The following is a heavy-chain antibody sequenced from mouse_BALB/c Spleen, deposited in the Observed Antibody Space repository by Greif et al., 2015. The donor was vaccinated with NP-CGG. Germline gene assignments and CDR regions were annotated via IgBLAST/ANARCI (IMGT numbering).Heavy chain of an antibody. CDR3: AKYGNYDYAMDY. V-gene: IGHV1-4*01. D-gene: IGHD2-10*02. Sequence: QVQLQQSGAELARPGASVKMSCKASGYTFTSYTMHWVKQRPGQGLEWIGYINPSSGYTNYNQKFKDKATLTADKSSSTAYMQLSSLTSEDSAVYYCAKYGNYDYAMDYWGQGTSVTVSS. CDR1: GYTFTSYT. CDR2: INPSSGYT. J-gene: IGHJ4*01.